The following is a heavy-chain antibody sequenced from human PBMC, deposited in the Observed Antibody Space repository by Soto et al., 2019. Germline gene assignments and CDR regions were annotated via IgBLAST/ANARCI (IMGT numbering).Heavy chain of an antibody. CDR2: IRSKIDGGTT. V-gene: IGHV3-15*01. Sequence: EVELVESGGVLVKPGGSLRLSCAASGFAFTNAWMSWVRQAPGKALEWVGRIRSKIDGGTTDYAAPVKGRFTISRDDSKNTLYLQMNSLKTADTAVYYCHTVAYGEYVSDYWGRGTLVTVSS. CDR1: GFAFTNAW. J-gene: IGHJ4*02. CDR3: HTVAYGEYVSDY. D-gene: IGHD4-17*01.